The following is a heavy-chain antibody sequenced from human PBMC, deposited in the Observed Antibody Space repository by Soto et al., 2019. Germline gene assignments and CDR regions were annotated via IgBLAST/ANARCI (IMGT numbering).Heavy chain of an antibody. D-gene: IGHD4-17*01. CDR3: ACRTDNGLDF. CDR1: GASLRSGGYS. CDR2: SYLSGNT. Sequence: QLQLQESGSRLAKPSQTLSLTCAVSGASLRSGGYSWSWVRQPPGKGLEFIGYSYLSGNTYLNPSLKSRVSISLDDSKNHFSLRVNSVTAADTAVYYCACRTDNGLDFWGQGTLVIVSS. V-gene: IGHV4-30-2*01. J-gene: IGHJ4*02.